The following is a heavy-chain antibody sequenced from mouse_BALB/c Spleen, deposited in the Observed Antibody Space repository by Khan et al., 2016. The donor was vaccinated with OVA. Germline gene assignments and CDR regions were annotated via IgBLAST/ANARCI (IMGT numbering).Heavy chain of an antibody. CDR3: ARISSYWYSDF. Sequence: QIQLVQSGPELKKPGETVKISCKASGFTFTNYGMNWVKQAPGKGLKWMGWINTYTGEPTYGDDFKGRFALSLETSASTAYLQINNLINEDMATYFCARISSYWYSDFWGAGTMVTVSS. D-gene: IGHD6-2*01. CDR1: GFTFTNYG. V-gene: IGHV9-1*02. J-gene: IGHJ1*01. CDR2: INTYTGEP.